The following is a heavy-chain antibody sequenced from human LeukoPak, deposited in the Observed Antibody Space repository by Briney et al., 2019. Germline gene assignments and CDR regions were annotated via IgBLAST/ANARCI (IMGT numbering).Heavy chain of an antibody. D-gene: IGHD6-13*01. CDR3: AVALGGYSSSWYLNYYGMDV. CDR1: GFTFSSYG. J-gene: IGHJ6*02. CDR2: IRYDGSNK. V-gene: IGHV3-30*02. Sequence: GGSLRLSCAASGFTFSSYGMHWVRQAPGKGLEWVAFIRYDGSNKYYADSVKGRFTISRDNSKNTLYLQMNSLRAEDTAVYYCAVALGGYSSSWYLNYYGMDVWGQGTTVTVSS.